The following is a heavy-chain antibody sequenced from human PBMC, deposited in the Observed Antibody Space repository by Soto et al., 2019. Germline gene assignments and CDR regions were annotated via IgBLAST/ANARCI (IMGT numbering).Heavy chain of an antibody. Sequence: SETLSLTCTVSGGSISSYYWSWIRQPPGMGLEWIGYIYYSGSTNYNPSLKSRVTISVDTSKNQFSLKLSSVTAADTAVYYCARQVRGYSGYDYDYYYYMDVWGKGTTVTVSS. CDR2: IYYSGST. J-gene: IGHJ6*03. V-gene: IGHV4-59*08. D-gene: IGHD5-12*01. CDR1: GGSISSYY. CDR3: ARQVRGYSGYDYDYYYYMDV.